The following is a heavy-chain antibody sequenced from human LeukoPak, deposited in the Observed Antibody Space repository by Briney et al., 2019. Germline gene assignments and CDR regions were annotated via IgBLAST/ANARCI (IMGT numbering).Heavy chain of an antibody. J-gene: IGHJ6*03. V-gene: IGHV4-39*01. D-gene: IGHD5-12*01. Sequence: SETLSLTCTVSGGSISSSSYYWGWIRQPPGKGLEWIGSIYYSGSTYYNPSLKSRVTISVDTSKNQFSLKLSSVTAADTAVYYCARHSSGYAYYYYYMDVWGKGTTVTVSS. CDR3: ARHSSGYAYYYYYMDV. CDR1: GGSISSSSYY. CDR2: IYYSGST.